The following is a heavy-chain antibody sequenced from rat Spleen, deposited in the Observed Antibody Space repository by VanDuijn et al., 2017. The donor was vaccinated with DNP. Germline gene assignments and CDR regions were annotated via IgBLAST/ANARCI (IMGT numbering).Heavy chain of an antibody. CDR1: GFTFSDYA. J-gene: IGHJ2*01. D-gene: IGHD1-12*02. CDR2: ISYDGSRT. V-gene: IGHV5-7*01. CDR3: AGVISNGRLDY. Sequence: EVQLVESGGGLVQPGRSMILSCAASGFTFSDYAMAWVRQAPKKGLEWVATISYDGSRTYYRDSVKGRFTISRDNAKNTQSLQMDSLRSEDTATYYCAGVISNGRLDYWGQGVMVTVSS.